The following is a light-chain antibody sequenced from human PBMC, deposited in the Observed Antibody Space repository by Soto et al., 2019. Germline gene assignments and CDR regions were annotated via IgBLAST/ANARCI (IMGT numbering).Light chain of an antibody. CDR1: RSVSTF. J-gene: IGKJ5*01. V-gene: IGKV3-11*01. CDR2: DAS. CDR3: QQRSGWSSIT. Sequence: EIVLRQSSAALSLSPEERATLSCRASRSVSTFLAWYQQKPGQAPRLLIHDASNRATGIPARFSGSGSGTDFTLTISSLEPEDFAVYYCQQRSGWSSITLAQGTRLEI.